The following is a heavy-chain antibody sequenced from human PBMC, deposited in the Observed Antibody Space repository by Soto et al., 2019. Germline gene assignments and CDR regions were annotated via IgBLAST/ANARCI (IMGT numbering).Heavy chain of an antibody. CDR3: AKVPNHYDTKGPFDY. V-gene: IGHV3-23*01. J-gene: IGHJ4*02. Sequence: GGSLRLSCAASGFTFSSYAMSWVRQAPGKGLEWVSAISGSGGSTYYADSVKGRFTISRDNSKNTLYLQMNSLRAEDTAVYYCAKVPNHYDTKGPFDYWGQGTLVTVSS. CDR2: ISGSGGST. D-gene: IGHD3-22*01. CDR1: GFTFSSYA.